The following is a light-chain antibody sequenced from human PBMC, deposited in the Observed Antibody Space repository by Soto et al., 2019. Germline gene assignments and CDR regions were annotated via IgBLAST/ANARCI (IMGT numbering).Light chain of an antibody. CDR1: QSVSRY. J-gene: IGKJ4*01. Sequence: EIVLTQSPATLSLSPGERATLSCRASQSVSRYLAWYQQKPGQAPRLLIYDASNRATGIPARFSGSGSGTDFTLTISSLEPEDFAVYYCQQRSDWPSTFRGGPKVQIK. CDR3: QQRSDWPST. CDR2: DAS. V-gene: IGKV3-11*01.